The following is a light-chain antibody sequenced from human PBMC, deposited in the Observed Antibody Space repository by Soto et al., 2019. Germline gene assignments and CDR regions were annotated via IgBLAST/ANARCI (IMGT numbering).Light chain of an antibody. Sequence: IQLTQSPSSLSASAGDRVTITCRASQGISSFLAWYQQKPGKAPKLLISAASILQRGVPSRFSGSGSGTDFTLTISSLQPEDFATYFCQQLNSYPLTFGGGTKVDIK. CDR2: AAS. CDR1: QGISSF. CDR3: QQLNSYPLT. J-gene: IGKJ4*01. V-gene: IGKV1-9*01.